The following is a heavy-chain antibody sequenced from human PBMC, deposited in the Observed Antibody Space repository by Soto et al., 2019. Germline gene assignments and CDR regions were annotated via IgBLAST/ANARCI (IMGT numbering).Heavy chain of an antibody. CDR2: IGTTGDT. J-gene: IGHJ2*01. V-gene: IGHV3-13*01. CDR3: ARPLWRDDYNWRYFDL. CDR1: GFTFSNYD. D-gene: IGHD4-4*01. Sequence: GGSLRLSCAASGFTFSNYDMHWVRQATGKGLEWVSAIGTTGDTFYPGPVKGRFTISRENARNSLYLQMNSLRAGDTSVYYCARPLWRDDYNWRYFDLWGRSTLVTVSS.